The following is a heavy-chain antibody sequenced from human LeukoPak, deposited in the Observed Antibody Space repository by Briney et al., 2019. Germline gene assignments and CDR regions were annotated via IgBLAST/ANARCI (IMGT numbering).Heavy chain of an antibody. CDR3: ARDLLRGPTGGY. J-gene: IGHJ4*02. CDR2: IYSGGST. D-gene: IGHD3-10*01. Sequence: PSETLSLTCAVYGGSFSGYYWNWIRQPPGKGLEWVSLIYSGGSTYYADSVKGRFTIPRDNSRNTLYLQMNSLRAEDTAVYYCARDLLRGPTGGYWGQGTLVTVSS. CDR1: GGSFSGYY. V-gene: IGHV3-53*01.